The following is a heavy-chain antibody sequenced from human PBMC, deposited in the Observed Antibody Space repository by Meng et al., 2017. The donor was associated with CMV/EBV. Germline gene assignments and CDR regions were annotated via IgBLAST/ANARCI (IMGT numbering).Heavy chain of an antibody. CDR2: ISGSGGST. D-gene: IGHD6-19*01. CDR3: ARAVAGTAGDSDY. J-gene: IGHJ4*02. Sequence: GGSLRLSCAASGFTFSSYAMSWVRQAPGKGLEWVSAISGSGGSTYYAASVKGRFTISRDNAKNSLYLQMNSLRAEDTAVYYCARAVAGTAGDSDYWGQGTLVTVSS. V-gene: IGHV3-23*01. CDR1: GFTFSSYA.